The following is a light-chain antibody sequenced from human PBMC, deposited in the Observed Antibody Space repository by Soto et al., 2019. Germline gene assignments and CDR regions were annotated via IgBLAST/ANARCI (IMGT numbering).Light chain of an antibody. CDR2: DAS. J-gene: IGKJ4*01. V-gene: IGKV1-9*01. CDR3: QHLNSYPRT. Sequence: IQLTQSPSSLSASVGDSVTITCRASKAVGSSFAWYRQKPGEVPEVLIYDASTLQHGVPSRFSGSGSGTNFTLTISSLQPEDFATYNCQHLNSYPRTFGEGTKVDI. CDR1: KAVGSS.